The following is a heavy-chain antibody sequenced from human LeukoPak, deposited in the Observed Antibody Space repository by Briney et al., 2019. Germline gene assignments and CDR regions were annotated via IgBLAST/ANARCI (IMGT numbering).Heavy chain of an antibody. CDR3: ARANYDFWSGYYRNYYYMDV. D-gene: IGHD3-3*01. CDR2: INHGGST. J-gene: IGHJ6*03. V-gene: IGHV4-34*01. Sequence: SETLSLTCAVYGGSFSGYYWSWIRQPPGKGLEWIGEINHGGSTNYNPSLKSRVTISVDTSKNQFSLKLSSVTAADTAVYYCARANYDFWSGYYRNYYYMDVWGKGTTVTVSS. CDR1: GGSFSGYY.